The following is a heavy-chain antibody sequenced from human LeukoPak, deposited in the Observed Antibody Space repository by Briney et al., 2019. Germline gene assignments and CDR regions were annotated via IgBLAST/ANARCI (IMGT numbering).Heavy chain of an antibody. CDR1: GFTFDDYA. J-gene: IGHJ4*02. D-gene: IGHD3-22*01. Sequence: GRSLRLSCAASGFTFDDYAMHWVRQAPGKGLEWVSGISWNSGSIGYADSVKGRFTISRDNSKNTLYLQMNSLRAEDTAVYYCAKVYYDSSGYYSDWGQGTLVTVSS. CDR3: AKVYYDSSGYYSD. CDR2: ISWNSGSI. V-gene: IGHV3-9*01.